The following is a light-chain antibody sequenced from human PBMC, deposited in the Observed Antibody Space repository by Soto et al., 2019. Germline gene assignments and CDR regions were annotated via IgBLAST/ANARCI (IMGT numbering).Light chain of an antibody. V-gene: IGKV3-20*01. CDR2: GAS. J-gene: IGKJ1*01. Sequence: EIVLTQSPGTLSLSPGERTTLSCRASQSVSTNYLAWYQQKPGQAPRLLIYGASSRATGIPDRFSGSGSGADFTLTISRLEPEDFATYYCQHYNDYSWTFGQGTKVEIK. CDR1: QSVSTNY. CDR3: QHYNDYSWT.